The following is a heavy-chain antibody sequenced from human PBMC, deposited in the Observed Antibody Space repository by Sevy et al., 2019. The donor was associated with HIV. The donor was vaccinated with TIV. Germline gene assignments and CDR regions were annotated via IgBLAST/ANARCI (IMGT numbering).Heavy chain of an antibody. CDR1: GGSISSYY. CDR2: IYYGGST. D-gene: IGHD3-9*01. Sequence: SETLSLTCTVSGGSISSYYWSWIRQPPGKRLEWIGYIYYGGSTNYNPSLKSPVTIPVDTSKNQFSLKLRSVTAADTAVYYCARESYDILPGSRGMDVWGQGTTVTVSS. J-gene: IGHJ6*02. CDR3: ARESYDILPGSRGMDV. V-gene: IGHV4-59*01.